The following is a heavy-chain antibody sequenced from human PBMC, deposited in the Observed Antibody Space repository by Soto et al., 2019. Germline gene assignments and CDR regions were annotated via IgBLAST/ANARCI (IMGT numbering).Heavy chain of an antibody. Sequence: SETLSLTCSVSGGTISSYYWSWIRQPPGKGLKRIGYIYSGGTTSYNPSLKSRATILVDTSKNQFSLRLTSVTATDTAVYYCATGRISRGLDVWGQGTTVTVSS. CDR2: IYSGGTT. J-gene: IGHJ6*02. CDR3: ATGRISRGLDV. CDR1: GGTISSYY. V-gene: IGHV4-59*12.